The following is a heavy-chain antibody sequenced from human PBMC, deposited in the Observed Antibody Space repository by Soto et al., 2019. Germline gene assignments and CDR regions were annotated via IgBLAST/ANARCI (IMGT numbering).Heavy chain of an antibody. CDR3: ARHYNLPDY. Sequence: QVQLQESGPGPVKPSQTLSLTCTVSGDSISSGDYYWSWIRQPPGKGLEWIGYIYYTGITKYNPSLKSRLTISVDTSKNQFSLKVTSVTAADTAIYYCARHYNLPDYRGQGTLVTVSS. V-gene: IGHV4-30-4*01. CDR1: GDSISSGDYY. J-gene: IGHJ4*02. CDR2: IYYTGIT. D-gene: IGHD1-1*01.